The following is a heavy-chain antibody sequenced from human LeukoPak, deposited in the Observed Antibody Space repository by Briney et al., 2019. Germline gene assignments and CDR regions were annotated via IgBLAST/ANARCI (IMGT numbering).Heavy chain of an antibody. V-gene: IGHV3-9*01. Sequence: TGGSLRLSCAASGFTFDDYAMHWVRQAPGKGLEWVSGISWNSGSIGYADSVKGRFTISRDNAKNSLYLQMNSLRPEDTAVYYCSKDRGVFGVAYSLDYWGQGTLVTVSP. CDR1: GFTFDDYA. CDR3: SKDRGVFGVAYSLDY. D-gene: IGHD3-3*01. CDR2: ISWNSGSI. J-gene: IGHJ4*02.